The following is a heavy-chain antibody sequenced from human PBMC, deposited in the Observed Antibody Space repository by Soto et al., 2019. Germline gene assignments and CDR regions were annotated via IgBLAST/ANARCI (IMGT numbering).Heavy chain of an antibody. CDR2: IYYSGST. D-gene: IGHD3-22*01. CDR3: PRDYDSSGDY. V-gene: IGHV4-39*01. Sequence: QLQLQESGPGLVKPSETLSLTCTVSGGSISTSSYYWGWIRQPPGKGLEWIGSIYYSGSTYYNPSLKSPITISVDTSKNQFSLKLSSVTAADTALYYCPRDYDSSGDYWGQGTLVTVSS. J-gene: IGHJ4*02. CDR1: GGSISTSSYY.